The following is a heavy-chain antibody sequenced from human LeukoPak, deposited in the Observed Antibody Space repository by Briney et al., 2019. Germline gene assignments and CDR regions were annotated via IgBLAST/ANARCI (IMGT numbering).Heavy chain of an antibody. D-gene: IGHD1-26*01. CDR3: AKDRYSGSYFDY. CDR1: GFIFSSHG. CDR2: ISPSGDIT. J-gene: IGHJ4*02. V-gene: IGHV3-23*01. Sequence: GGSLRLSCAASGFIFSSHGMNWVRQAPGKGLEWVSGISPSGDITYYADSVKGRFTISRDNSKNTLYLQMNSLRAEDTAVYYCAKDRYSGSYFDYWGQGTLVTVSS.